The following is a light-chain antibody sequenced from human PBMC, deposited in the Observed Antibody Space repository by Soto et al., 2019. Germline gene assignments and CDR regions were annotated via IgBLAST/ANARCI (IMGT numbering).Light chain of an antibody. CDR3: QQVNVYPST. V-gene: IGKV1-39*01. Sequence: DIQMTQSPSSLSASVGARVTITCRASQSVSTYLNWYQQRLGEAPKLLSYAASTLHSGVPSRFSGGGSGTDFTLTISSLQPEDFATYYCQQVNVYPSTFGGGTKVDIK. CDR1: QSVSTY. J-gene: IGKJ4*01. CDR2: AAS.